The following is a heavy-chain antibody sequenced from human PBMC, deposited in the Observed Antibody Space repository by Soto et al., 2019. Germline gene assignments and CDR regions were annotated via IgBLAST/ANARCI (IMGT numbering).Heavy chain of an antibody. Sequence: ASVKVSCKASGYTFTSYGISWVRQAPGQGLEWMGWISAYNGNTNYAQKLQGRVTMTTDTSTSTAYMELRSLRSDDTAVYYCARERGSYGDYAWDYWGQGTLVTVYS. CDR2: ISAYNGNT. D-gene: IGHD4-17*01. CDR1: GYTFTSYG. J-gene: IGHJ4*02. CDR3: ARERGSYGDYAWDY. V-gene: IGHV1-18*04.